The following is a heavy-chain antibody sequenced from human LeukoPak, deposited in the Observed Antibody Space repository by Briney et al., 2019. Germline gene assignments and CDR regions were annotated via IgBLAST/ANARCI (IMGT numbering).Heavy chain of an antibody. V-gene: IGHV3-74*01. Sequence: ESLKISCEASGFTFSSYWMHWVRQAPGKGLVWVSRISSDGSTITYADSVKGRFTISRDNAKNTLYLQMNSLRAEDTAVYCCARALAVAGNYDYWGQGALVTVSS. CDR2: ISSDGSTI. CDR3: ARALAVAGNYDY. D-gene: IGHD6-19*01. J-gene: IGHJ4*02. CDR1: GFTFSSYW.